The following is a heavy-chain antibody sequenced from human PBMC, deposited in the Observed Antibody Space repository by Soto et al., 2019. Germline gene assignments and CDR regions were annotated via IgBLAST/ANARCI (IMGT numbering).Heavy chain of an antibody. V-gene: IGHV4-30-4*01. D-gene: IGHD2-2*01. Sequence: SETLSLTCTVSGGSISSGDYYWSWIRQAPGKGLEWIGYIYYSGCTYYNPSLKSRVTISVDTSKNQFSLKLSSVTAADTAVYYCARGSYQLLQNWFDPWGQGTLVTVSS. J-gene: IGHJ5*02. CDR2: IYYSGCT. CDR1: GGSISSGDYY. CDR3: ARGSYQLLQNWFDP.